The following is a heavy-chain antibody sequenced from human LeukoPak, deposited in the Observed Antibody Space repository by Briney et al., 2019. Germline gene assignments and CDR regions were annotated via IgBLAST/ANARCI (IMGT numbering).Heavy chain of an antibody. Sequence: GGSLRLSCAASGFPFSNYAMNWVRQAPGKGLEWVSVISGSGGSTYYTDSVKGRFTISRDNSKNTLYLQMNSLRAEDTAVYYCARVRRGATNGVYFDYWGQGTLVTVSS. V-gene: IGHV3-23*01. J-gene: IGHJ4*02. CDR1: GFPFSNYA. D-gene: IGHD3-10*01. CDR3: ARVRRGATNGVYFDY. CDR2: ISGSGGST.